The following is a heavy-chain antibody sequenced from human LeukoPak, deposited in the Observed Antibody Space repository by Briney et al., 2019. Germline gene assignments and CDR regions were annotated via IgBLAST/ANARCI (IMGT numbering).Heavy chain of an antibody. D-gene: IGHD6-6*01. J-gene: IGHJ4*02. CDR3: ARSTSNIAARPFDY. CDR1: GYTFTSYG. Sequence: GASVKVSCKASGYTFTSYGISWVRQMPGKGLEWMGIIYPGDSDTKYSPSFQGQVTISADKSISTAYLQWSSLKASDTAMYYCARSTSNIAARPFDYWGQGTLVTVSS. V-gene: IGHV5-51*01. CDR2: IYPGDSDT.